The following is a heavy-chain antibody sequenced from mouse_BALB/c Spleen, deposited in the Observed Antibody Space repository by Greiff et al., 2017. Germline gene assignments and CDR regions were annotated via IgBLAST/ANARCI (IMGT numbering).Heavy chain of an antibody. Sequence: QVQLKQSGAELAKPGASVKMSCKASGYTFTSYWMHWVKQRPGQGLEWIGYINPSTGYTEYNQKFKDKATLTADKSSSTAYMQLSSLTSEDSAVYYCARVPYYYGSSYDYWGQGTTLTVSS. V-gene: IGHV1-7*01. D-gene: IGHD1-1*01. J-gene: IGHJ2*01. CDR2: INPSTGYT. CDR3: ARVPYYYGSSYDY. CDR1: GYTFTSYW.